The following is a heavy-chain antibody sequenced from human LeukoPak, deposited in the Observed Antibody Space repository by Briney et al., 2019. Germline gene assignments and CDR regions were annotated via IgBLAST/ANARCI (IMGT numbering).Heavy chain of an antibody. Sequence: PGGSLRLSCRASGFTFSEYYMSWIRQAPGKEPEWLSYISSSGTVIYTADSVEGRFTVSRDNARNSLFLHMNSLRAEDTAVYYCARDRSGSHYYIDVWGKGTTVTVSS. J-gene: IGHJ6*03. CDR1: GFTFSEYY. V-gene: IGHV3-11*04. CDR3: ARDRSGSHYYIDV. D-gene: IGHD1-26*01. CDR2: ISSSGTVI.